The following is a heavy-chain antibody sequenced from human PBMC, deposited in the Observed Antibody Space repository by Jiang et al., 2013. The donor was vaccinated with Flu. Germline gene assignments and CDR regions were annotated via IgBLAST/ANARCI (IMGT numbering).Heavy chain of an antibody. D-gene: IGHD6-6*01. V-gene: IGHV6-1*01. CDR2: TYYRSKWYN. Sequence: SVSSNSAAWNWIRQSPSRGLEWLGRTYYRSKWYNDYAVSVKSRITINPDTSKNQFSLQLNSVTPEDTAVYYCARERGLGIAARGVPNYYYYYGMDVWGQGTTVTVSS. CDR3: ARERGLGIAARGVPNYYYYYGMDV. CDR1: SVSSNSAA. J-gene: IGHJ6*02.